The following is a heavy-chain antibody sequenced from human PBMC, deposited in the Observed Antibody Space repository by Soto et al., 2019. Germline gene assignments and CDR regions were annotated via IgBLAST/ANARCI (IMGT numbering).Heavy chain of an antibody. Sequence: ASVKVSCKASGGTFSSYAISWVRQAPGQGLEWMGWINVGKGNTKYSQRFQGRVTISRDTSASTAYMELSSLSSEDTAVYYCAREGDLYYYAYWGQGILVTVSS. J-gene: IGHJ4*02. CDR1: GGTFSSYA. V-gene: IGHV1-3*01. CDR3: AREGDLYYYAY. CDR2: INVGKGNT. D-gene: IGHD3-10*01.